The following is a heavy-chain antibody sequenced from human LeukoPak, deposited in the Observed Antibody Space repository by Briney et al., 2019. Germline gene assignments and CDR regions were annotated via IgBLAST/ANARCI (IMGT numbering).Heavy chain of an antibody. CDR3: ARHRFTPVKSTSGWSGSFPGLYYFDY. D-gene: IGHD6-19*01. V-gene: IGHV4-39*01. CDR2: IYYSGST. CDR1: GGSISSSSYY. J-gene: IGHJ4*02. Sequence: PSETLSLTCTVSGGSISSSSYYWGWIRQPPGKGPEWSGSIYYSGSTYYNPSLKSRVTISVDTSKNQFSLKLSSVTAADTAVYYCARHRFTPVKSTSGWSGSFPGLYYFDYWGQGTLVTVSS.